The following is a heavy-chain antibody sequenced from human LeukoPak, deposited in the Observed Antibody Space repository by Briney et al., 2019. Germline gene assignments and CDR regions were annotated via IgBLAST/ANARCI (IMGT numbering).Heavy chain of an antibody. D-gene: IGHD3-16*01. CDR3: ARDRADFGDLEPFDY. CDR2: IWYDGSNK. V-gene: IGHV3-33*08. J-gene: IGHJ4*02. CDR1: GFTFDDYA. Sequence: GMSLRLSCAASGFTFDDYAMHWVRQAPGKGLEWVAVIWYDGSNKYYADSVKGRFTISRDNPKNTLYLQMNSLRAEDTAVYYCARDRADFGDLEPFDYWGQGTLVTVSS.